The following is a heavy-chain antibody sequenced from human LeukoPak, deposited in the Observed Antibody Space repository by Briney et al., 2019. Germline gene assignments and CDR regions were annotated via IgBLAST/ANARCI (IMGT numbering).Heavy chain of an antibody. CDR3: ARAVGATTVDY. V-gene: IGHV3-21*01. CDR1: GFTFSSYS. CDR2: ISSSSSYI. Sequence: GGSLRLSCAASGFTFSSYSMNWVRQAPGKGLEWASSISSSSSYIYYADSVKGRFTISRDNAKNSLYLQMNSLRAEDTAVYYCARAVGATTVDYWGQGTLVTVSS. D-gene: IGHD1-26*01. J-gene: IGHJ4*02.